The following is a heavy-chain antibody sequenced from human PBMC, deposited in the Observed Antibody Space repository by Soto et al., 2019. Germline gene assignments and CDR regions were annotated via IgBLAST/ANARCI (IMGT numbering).Heavy chain of an antibody. Sequence: PGGSLRLSCAASGLSGYWMHWVRQAPGKGLEWVSEINSDGSITAYADSAKGRFTISRDNAKVYLRLNSLRAEDTAVYYCASLSAPADYWGQGTLVTVSS. CDR3: ASLSAPADY. V-gene: IGHV3-74*01. CDR1: GLSGYW. J-gene: IGHJ4*02. D-gene: IGHD6-13*01. CDR2: INSDGSIT.